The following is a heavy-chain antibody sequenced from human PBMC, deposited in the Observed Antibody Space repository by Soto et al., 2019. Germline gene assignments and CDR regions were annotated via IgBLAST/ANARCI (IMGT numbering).Heavy chain of an antibody. CDR1: GFTFSSYW. CDR3: ARAATDSSGWYVGWFDP. V-gene: IGHV3-74*02. J-gene: IGHJ5*02. Sequence: EVQLLESGGGLVQPGGSLRLSCAASGFTFSSYWMHWVRQAPGKGLVWVSRINSDGSSTSYADSVKGRFTISRDNAKNTLYLQMNSLRAEDTAVYYCARAATDSSGWYVGWFDPWGQGTLVTVSS. D-gene: IGHD6-19*01. CDR2: INSDGSST.